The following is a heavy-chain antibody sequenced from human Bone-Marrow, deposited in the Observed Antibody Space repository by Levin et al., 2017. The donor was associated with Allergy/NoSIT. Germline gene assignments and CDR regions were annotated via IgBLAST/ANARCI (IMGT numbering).Heavy chain of an antibody. Sequence: SVKVSCKASGGTFSSYAISWVRQAPGQGLEWMGGIIPIFGTANYAQKFQGRVTITADKSTSAAYMELSSLRSEDTAVYYCARGAPPRVRFLEWLSRGDWFDPWGQGTLVTVSS. CDR2: IIPIFGTA. D-gene: IGHD3-3*01. V-gene: IGHV1-69*06. CDR3: ARGAPPRVRFLEWLSRGDWFDP. CDR1: GGTFSSYA. J-gene: IGHJ5*02.